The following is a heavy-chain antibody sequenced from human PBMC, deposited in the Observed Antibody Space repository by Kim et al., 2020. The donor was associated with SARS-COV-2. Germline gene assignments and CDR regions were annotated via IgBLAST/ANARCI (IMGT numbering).Heavy chain of an antibody. CDR2: ISYDGSNK. CDR3: AKDAGAALGDGYYYYYG. D-gene: IGHD2-21*02. V-gene: IGHV3-30*18. Sequence: GGSLRLSCAASGFTFSSYGMHWVRQAPGKGLEWVAVISYDGSNKYYADSVKGRFTISRDNSKNTLYLQMNSLRAGDTAVYYCAKDAGAALGDGYYYYYG. CDR1: GFTFSSYG. J-gene: IGHJ6*01.